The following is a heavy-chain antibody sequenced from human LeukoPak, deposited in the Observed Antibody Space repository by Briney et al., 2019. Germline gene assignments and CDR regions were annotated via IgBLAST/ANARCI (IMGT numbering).Heavy chain of an antibody. CDR1: GFTFSSYV. Sequence: PGGSLRLSCAASGFTFSSYVMSWVRQAPGKGLEWVSIVSASGGSTYYADSVKGRFTISRDNSKNTVFLQMNSLRAEDTAVYYCAKGGGSYLGNYFDYWGQGTLVTVSS. CDR2: VSASGGST. V-gene: IGHV3-23*01. J-gene: IGHJ4*02. D-gene: IGHD1-26*01. CDR3: AKGGGSYLGNYFDY.